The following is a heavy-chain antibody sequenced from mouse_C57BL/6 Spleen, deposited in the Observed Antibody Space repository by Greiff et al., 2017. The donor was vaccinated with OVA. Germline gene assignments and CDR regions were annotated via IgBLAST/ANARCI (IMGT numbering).Heavy chain of an antibody. Sequence: QVQLQQSGPELVKPGASVKISCKASGYAFSSSWMNWVKQRPGKGLEWIGRIYPGDGDTNYNGKFKGKATLTADKSSSTAYMQLSSLTSEDSAVYFGARLYYGHYYAMDYWGQGTSVTVSS. D-gene: IGHD2-1*01. V-gene: IGHV1-82*01. J-gene: IGHJ4*01. CDR2: IYPGDGDT. CDR1: GYAFSSSW. CDR3: ARLYYGHYYAMDY.